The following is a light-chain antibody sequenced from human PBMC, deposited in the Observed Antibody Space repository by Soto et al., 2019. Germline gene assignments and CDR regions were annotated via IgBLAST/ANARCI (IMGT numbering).Light chain of an antibody. J-gene: IGLJ1*01. CDR2: GNN. Sequence: QSVLTQPPSVSGAPGQRITISCTGSSSNIGAGYDVHWYQQLPGTAPKLLIYGNNNRPSGVPDRFSGSKSGSSASLAITGLQAEDEADYDCQSYDSSLSTLFGTGPKVTGL. CDR3: QSYDSSLSTL. V-gene: IGLV1-40*01. CDR1: SSNIGAGYD.